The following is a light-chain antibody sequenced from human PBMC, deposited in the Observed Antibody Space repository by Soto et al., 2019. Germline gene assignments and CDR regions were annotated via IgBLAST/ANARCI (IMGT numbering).Light chain of an antibody. V-gene: IGKV1-5*03. J-gene: IGKJ1*01. CDR2: KAS. CDR3: QHYNSYSEA. CDR1: QTISSW. Sequence: TQSPGMLSLSPGERATLSCRASQTISSWLAWYQQKPGKAPKLLIYKASTLKSGVPSRFSGSGSGTEFTLTISSLQPDDFATYYCQHYNSYSEAFGQGTKVELK.